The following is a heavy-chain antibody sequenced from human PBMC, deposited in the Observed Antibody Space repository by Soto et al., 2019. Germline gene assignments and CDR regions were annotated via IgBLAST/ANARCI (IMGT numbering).Heavy chain of an antibody. CDR3: AREASYGVDY. V-gene: IGHV1-46*03. CDR1: GYTFTNYY. D-gene: IGHD5-18*01. J-gene: IGHJ4*02. CDR2: IYPSGGST. Sequence: ASVKVSCKASGYTFTNYYMHWVRQAPGQGLEWMGIIYPSGGSTNYAQKFQGRLTMTRDTFTSTVYMELSSLISEDTAVYYCAREASYGVDYWGQGTLVTVSS.